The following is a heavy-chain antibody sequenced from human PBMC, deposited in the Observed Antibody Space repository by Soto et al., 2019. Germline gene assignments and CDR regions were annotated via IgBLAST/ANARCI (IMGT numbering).Heavy chain of an antibody. V-gene: IGHV3-64*01. Sequence: EVQLAESGGGLAQPGGSLRLSCAASGFTLSGYAMDWVRQAPGKGLEYVSGISSNGVGTYYANSVQGRFTISRDNYKNTVYLQMGSLSHEDMAVYYCARRARPDFYYMDVWGKGTTVTVSS. CDR1: GFTLSGYA. J-gene: IGHJ6*03. CDR2: ISSNGVGT. D-gene: IGHD6-6*01. CDR3: ARRARPDFYYMDV.